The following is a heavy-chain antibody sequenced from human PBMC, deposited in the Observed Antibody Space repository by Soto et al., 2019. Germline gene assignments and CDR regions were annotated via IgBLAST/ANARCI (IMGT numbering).Heavy chain of an antibody. Sequence: PAGSLRLSCAASGFTFSSYEMNWVRQAPGKGLEWVSYISSSGSTIYYADSVKGRFTISRDNAKNSLYLQMNSLRAEDTAVYYCARDRFPEAFDIWGQGTMVTVSS. CDR3: ARDRFPEAFDI. CDR2: ISSSGSTI. V-gene: IGHV3-48*03. J-gene: IGHJ3*02. CDR1: GFTFSSYE.